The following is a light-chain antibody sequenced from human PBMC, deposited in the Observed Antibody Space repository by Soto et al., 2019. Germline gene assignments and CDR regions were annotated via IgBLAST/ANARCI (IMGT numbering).Light chain of an antibody. Sequence: IVLTQSPVTLSLSPGESATLSCRTSQTISRYLAWYQQRPGQAPRLLIYDTSNRAADVSSRFSGSGSGTDFTLTISSLEPEDFAVYYGHQRSSWSTFGQGTKLDIK. CDR1: QTISRY. CDR2: DTS. V-gene: IGKV3-11*01. J-gene: IGKJ2*01. CDR3: HQRSSWST.